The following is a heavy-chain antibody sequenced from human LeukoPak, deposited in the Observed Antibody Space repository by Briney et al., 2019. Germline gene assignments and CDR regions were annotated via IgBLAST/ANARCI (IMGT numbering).Heavy chain of an antibody. CDR1: GGSISSSSYY. CDR2: IYYSGST. J-gene: IGHJ3*02. CDR3: ASGRFLEWLPYAFDI. D-gene: IGHD3-3*01. V-gene: IGHV4-61*05. Sequence: SETLSLTCTVSGGSISSSSYYWGWIRQPPGKGLEWIVYIYYSGSTNYNPSLKSRVTISVDTSKNQFSLKLSSVTAADTAVYYCASGRFLEWLPYAFDIWGQGTMVTVSS.